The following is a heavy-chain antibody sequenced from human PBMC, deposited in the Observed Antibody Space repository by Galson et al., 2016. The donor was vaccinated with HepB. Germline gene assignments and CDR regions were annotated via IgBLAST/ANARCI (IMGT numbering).Heavy chain of an antibody. CDR2: IDCGGST. Sequence: SETLSLTCTVSGGSISSSDFHWGWIRQPPGKGLDWIGSIDCGGSTNYNPSLQSRVTILIDRSKNQFSLRLNSATAADTAVYYCARLPLLYYAMDVWGQGTTVTVSS. CDR3: ARLPLLYYAMDV. CDR1: GGSISSSDFH. J-gene: IGHJ6*02. V-gene: IGHV4-39*01.